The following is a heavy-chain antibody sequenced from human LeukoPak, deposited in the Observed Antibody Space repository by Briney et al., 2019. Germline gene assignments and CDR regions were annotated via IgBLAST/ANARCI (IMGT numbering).Heavy chain of an antibody. CDR3: ARGVNSGYFDY. CDR1: GGSISSYY. CDR2: IYYSGST. D-gene: IGHD1-26*01. V-gene: IGHV4-59*01. J-gene: IGHJ4*02. Sequence: SETLSLTCTVSGGSISSYYWSWIRQPPGKGLEWIGYIYYSGSTNYNPSLKSRVTISADTSKKQFSLKLRSVTAADTAVYYCARGVNSGYFDYCGQGTLVTVSS.